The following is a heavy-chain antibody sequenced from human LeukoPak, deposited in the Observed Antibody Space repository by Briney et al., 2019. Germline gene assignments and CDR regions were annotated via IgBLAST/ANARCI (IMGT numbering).Heavy chain of an antibody. V-gene: IGHV1-69*04. J-gene: IGHJ6*02. CDR2: IIPILGIA. Sequence: ASVKVSCTASGGTFSSYAISWVRQAPGQGLEWMGRIIPILGIANYAQKFQGRVTITADKSTSTAYMELSSLRSEDTAVYYCARDDIVVVPAAMPYYYYGMDVWGQGTTVTVSS. CDR3: ARDDIVVVPAAMPYYYYGMDV. CDR1: GGTFSSYA. D-gene: IGHD2-2*01.